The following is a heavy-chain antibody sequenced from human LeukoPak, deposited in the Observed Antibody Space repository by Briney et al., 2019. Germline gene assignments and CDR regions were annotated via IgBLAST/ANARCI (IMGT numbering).Heavy chain of an antibody. V-gene: IGHV1-18*01. CDR1: GYTFTSYG. Sequence: ASVKVSCKASGYTFTSYGISWVRQVPGQGLEWMGWISGYNVNTNYVQKLQGRVTMTTDTSTRTAYMDLRSLRSDDTAVYYCARGSLGPGDWFAPWGQGTLVTVSS. J-gene: IGHJ5*02. CDR2: ISGYNVNT. CDR3: ARGSLGPGDWFAP. D-gene: IGHD3-16*01.